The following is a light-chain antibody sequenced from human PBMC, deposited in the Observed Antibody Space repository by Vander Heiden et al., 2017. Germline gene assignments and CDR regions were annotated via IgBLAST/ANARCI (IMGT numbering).Light chain of an antibody. V-gene: IGLV1-36*01. CDR1: SSNIGDNA. CDR2: YDD. J-gene: IGLJ1*01. CDR3: AAWDDSLNGYV. Sequence: QSVLTQPPSVSDAPRQRVTIPCSGSSSNIGDNAVSWYQQLPGKAPKLLIYYDDLLPSGVSDRFSGSKSGTSASLAISGLQSEDEADYYCAAWDDSLNGYVFGTGTKVTVL.